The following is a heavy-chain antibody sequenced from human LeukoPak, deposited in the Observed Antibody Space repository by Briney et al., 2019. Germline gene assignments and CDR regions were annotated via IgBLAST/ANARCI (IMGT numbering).Heavy chain of an antibody. CDR1: GSTFNTYW. CDR3: ARHLVSDYAHQGAFDI. J-gene: IGHJ3*02. CDR2: IYPGDSDT. V-gene: IGHV5-51*01. D-gene: IGHD4-17*01. Sequence: RAGESLQISCQGSGSTFNTYWIGGVRQVPGKGLEWMGIIYPGDSDTKYSPSFQGQVTISADKSISTAYVQWSSLKASDTAMYYCARHLVSDYAHQGAFDIWGQGTMVTVSS.